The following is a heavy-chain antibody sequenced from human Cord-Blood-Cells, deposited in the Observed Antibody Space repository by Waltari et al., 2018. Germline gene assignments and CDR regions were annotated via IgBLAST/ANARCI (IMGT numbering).Heavy chain of an antibody. V-gene: IGHV3-23*01. CDR2: ISGSGGST. CDR1: GFTLSSYA. Sequence: VQLLESWGGLVPPGGSLRRAWGASGFTLSSYAITWVRHAPEKGLEWVSAISGSGGSTYYADSVKGRFTISRDNSKNTLYLQMNSLRAEDTAVYYCAKDRESEQLVRAFDIWGQGTMVTVSS. J-gene: IGHJ3*02. CDR3: AKDRESEQLVRAFDI. D-gene: IGHD6-6*01.